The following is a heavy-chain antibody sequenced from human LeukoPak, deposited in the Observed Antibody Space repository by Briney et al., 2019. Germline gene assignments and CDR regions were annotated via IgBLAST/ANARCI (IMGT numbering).Heavy chain of an antibody. CDR1: GFPFSNYS. CDR3: AREPSGWSYYYGMDV. V-gene: IGHV3-23*01. Sequence: GSLRLSCAGSGFPFSNYSMSWVRQAPGKGLEWVPSISGSGGSTYYADSVKGRFTISRDNAKNSLYLQMNSLRAEDTAVYYCAREPSGWSYYYGMDVWGQGTTVTVSS. J-gene: IGHJ6*02. CDR2: ISGSGGST. D-gene: IGHD6-19*01.